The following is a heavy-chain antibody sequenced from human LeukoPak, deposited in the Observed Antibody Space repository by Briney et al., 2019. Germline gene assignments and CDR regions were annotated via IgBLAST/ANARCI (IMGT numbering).Heavy chain of an antibody. J-gene: IGHJ4*02. CDR3: ARAKVWKDYYVSSGYDY. Sequence: SETLSLTCAVYGGSFSGYYWSWIRQPPGKGLEWIGEINHSGSTNYNPSLKSRVTISVDTSKNQFSLQLNSVTPEDTAVYYCARAKVWKDYYVSSGYDYWGQGTLVTVSS. V-gene: IGHV4-34*01. D-gene: IGHD3-22*01. CDR1: GGSFSGYY. CDR2: INHSGST.